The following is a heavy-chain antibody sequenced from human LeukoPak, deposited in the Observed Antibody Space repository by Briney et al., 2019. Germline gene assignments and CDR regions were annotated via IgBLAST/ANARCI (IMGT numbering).Heavy chain of an antibody. D-gene: IGHD1-26*01. CDR2: IYHSGST. J-gene: IGHJ4*02. CDR3: VRDVGAAPDYYFDY. Sequence: PSETLSLTCTVSGGSISSYYWSWIRQPPGKGLEWIGEIYHSGSTNYNASLKSRVTISVDKSKNQFSLRLTSVTAADTAVYYCVRDVGAAPDYYFDYWGQGTLVTVSS. V-gene: IGHV4-59*12. CDR1: GGSISSYY.